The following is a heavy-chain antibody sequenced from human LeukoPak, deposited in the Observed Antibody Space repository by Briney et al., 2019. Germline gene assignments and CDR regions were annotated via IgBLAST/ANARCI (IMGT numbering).Heavy chain of an antibody. CDR3: ARDRGTWNDDGFDY. D-gene: IGHD1-1*01. CDR2: IYYTGST. J-gene: IGHJ4*02. CDR1: GGSISSSSYY. Sequence: SETLSLTCTVSGGSISSSSYYWGWIRQPPGKGLEWIGSIYYTGSTYYNPSLKSRVTVSVDTSKNQFSLKLSSVTAADTAVYYCARDRGTWNDDGFDYWGQGTLVTVSS. V-gene: IGHV4-39*07.